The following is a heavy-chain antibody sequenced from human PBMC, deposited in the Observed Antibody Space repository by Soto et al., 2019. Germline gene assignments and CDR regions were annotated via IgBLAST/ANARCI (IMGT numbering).Heavy chain of an antibody. CDR2: ISSRSDI. J-gene: IGHJ6*02. CDR1: GFTFSTYS. D-gene: IGHD2-2*02. Sequence: GGSLRLSCVGSGFTFSTYSINWVRQAPGKGLEWVSSISSRSDICYADSVKGRFTISRDNAKNSVSLQMNSLRAGDTAVYYCAREYTAWPLAYGLDVWGQGTTVTVSS. V-gene: IGHV3-21*01. CDR3: AREYTAWPLAYGLDV.